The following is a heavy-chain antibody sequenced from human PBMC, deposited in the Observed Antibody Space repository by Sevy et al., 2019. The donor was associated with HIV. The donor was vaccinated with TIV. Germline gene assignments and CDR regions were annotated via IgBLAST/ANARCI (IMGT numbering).Heavy chain of an antibody. V-gene: IGHV4-34*01. Sequence: SETLSLTCAVHDGSFSGYYWNWIRQLPGKGLEWIGEINESGITYYNPSLKSRVTISVDTSKKQFSLKLNPVTAADSAVYFCARSPPVLVVPGAPSWFDPWGQGTLVTVSS. CDR3: ARSPPVLVVPGAPSWFDP. CDR1: DGSFSGYY. D-gene: IGHD2-2*01. CDR2: INESGIT. J-gene: IGHJ5*02.